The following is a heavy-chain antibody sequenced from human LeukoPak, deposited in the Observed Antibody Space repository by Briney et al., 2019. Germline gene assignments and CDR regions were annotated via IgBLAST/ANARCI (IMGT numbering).Heavy chain of an antibody. J-gene: IGHJ4*02. V-gene: IGHV3-23*01. CDR3: ARYFDKSGYYGRHDF. D-gene: IGHD3-22*01. CDR1: GFTFSTYV. Sequence: GASLRLSCAASGFTFSTYVMSWVRQAPGKGLEWVSSISSSDVTTYYADSVKGRFTISRDSSKNTLYLQMNSLRAEDTAVYYCARYFDKSGYYGRHDFWGQGTLVIVSS. CDR2: ISSSDVTT.